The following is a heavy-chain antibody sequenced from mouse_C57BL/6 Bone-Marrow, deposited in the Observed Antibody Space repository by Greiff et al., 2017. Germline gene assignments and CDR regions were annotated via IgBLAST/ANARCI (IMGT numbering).Heavy chain of an antibody. CDR1: GYTFTDYY. CDR2: INPNNGGT. D-gene: IGHD2-12*01. V-gene: IGHV1-26*01. CDR3: ARRDPRPHYYAMDY. Sequence: EVKLQQSGPELVKPGASVKISCKASGYTFTDYYMNWVKQSHGKSLEWIGDINPNNGGTSYNQKFKGKATLTVDKSSSTAYTELRSLTSEDSAVYYCARRDPRPHYYAMDYWGQGTSGTVSS. J-gene: IGHJ4*01.